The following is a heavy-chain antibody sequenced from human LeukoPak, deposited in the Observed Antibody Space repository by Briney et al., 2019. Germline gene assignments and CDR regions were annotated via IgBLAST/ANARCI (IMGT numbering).Heavy chain of an antibody. CDR1: GFTFRSYA. J-gene: IGHJ4*02. Sequence: GGSLRLSSPASGFTFRSYAMNWVRQAPGKGLEWVSTISGTTGSTYYTDSVKGRFTISRNNSKNTLYLQMNILRADDTAVYYCAKDTFDYLRYYFDYWGQGTLVTVSS. V-gene: IGHV3-23*01. CDR3: AKDTFDYLRYYFDY. D-gene: IGHD3-9*01. CDR2: ISGTTGST.